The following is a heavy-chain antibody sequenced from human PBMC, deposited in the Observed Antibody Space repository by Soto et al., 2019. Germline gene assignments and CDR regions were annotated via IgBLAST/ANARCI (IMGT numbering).Heavy chain of an antibody. D-gene: IGHD5-18*01. Sequence: SETLSLTCTVSGGSISSGDYYWSWIRQHPGKGLEWIGYIYYSGSTYYNPSLKSRVTISVDTSKNQFSLKLSSVTAADTAVYYCARDRKGGGYSYGSYYYGMDVWGQGTTVTVSS. CDR1: GGSISSGDYY. V-gene: IGHV4-30-4*01. CDR3: ARDRKGGGYSYGSYYYGMDV. J-gene: IGHJ6*02. CDR2: IYYSGST.